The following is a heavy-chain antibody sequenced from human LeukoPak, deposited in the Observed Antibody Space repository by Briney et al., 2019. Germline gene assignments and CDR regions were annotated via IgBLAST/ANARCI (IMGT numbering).Heavy chain of an antibody. D-gene: IGHD3-10*01. J-gene: IGHJ4*02. V-gene: IGHV4-34*01. CDR3: AVRWFGEAS. CDR2: INHSGST. CDR1: GGSFSGYY. Sequence: SETLSLTCAVYGGSFSGYYWSWIRQPPGKGLEWIGEINHSGSTNYNPSLKSRVTISVDTSKNQFSLKLSSVTVADTAVYYCAVRWFGEASWGQGTLVTVSS.